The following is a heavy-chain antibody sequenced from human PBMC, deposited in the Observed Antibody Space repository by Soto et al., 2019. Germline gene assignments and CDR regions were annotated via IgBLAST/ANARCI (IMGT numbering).Heavy chain of an antibody. J-gene: IGHJ4*02. CDR3: ARDTRYPSPYSSGWCFDY. V-gene: IGHV1-18*01. CDR2: ISAYNGNT. Sequence: ASVKVSCKASGYTFTSYGISWVRQAPGRGLEWMGWISAYNGNTNYAQKLQGRVTMTTDTSTSTAYMELRSLRSDDTAVYYCARDTRYPSPYSSGWCFDYWGQGTLVTVSS. CDR1: GYTFTSYG. D-gene: IGHD6-19*01.